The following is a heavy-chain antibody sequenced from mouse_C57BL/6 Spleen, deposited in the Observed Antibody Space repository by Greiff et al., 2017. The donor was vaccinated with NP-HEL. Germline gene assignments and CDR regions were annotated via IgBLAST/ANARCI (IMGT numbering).Heavy chain of an antibody. CDR1: GYTFTSYW. V-gene: IGHV1-64*01. CDR2: IHPNSGST. D-gene: IGHD1-1*01. J-gene: IGHJ4*01. Sequence: QLQQPGAELVKPGASVKLSCKASGYTFTSYWMHWVKQRPGQGLEWIGMIHPNSGSTNYNEKFKSKATLTVDKSSSTAYMQLSSLTSEDSAVYYCARSPYYYRDAMDYWGQGTSVTVSS. CDR3: ARSPYYYRDAMDY.